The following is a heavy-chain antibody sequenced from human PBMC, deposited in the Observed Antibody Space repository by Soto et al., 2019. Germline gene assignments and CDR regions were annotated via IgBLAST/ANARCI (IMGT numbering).Heavy chain of an antibody. D-gene: IGHD3-22*01. V-gene: IGHV3-23*01. CDR3: AKAPMIVVVITYFQH. CDR1: GFTFSSYA. Sequence: GSLRLSCAASGFTFSSYAMSWVRQAPGKGLEWVSAISGSGGSTYYADSVKGRFTISRDNSKNTLYLQMNSLRAEDTAIYYCAKAPMIVVVITYFQHWGQGTLVTVSS. J-gene: IGHJ1*01. CDR2: ISGSGGST.